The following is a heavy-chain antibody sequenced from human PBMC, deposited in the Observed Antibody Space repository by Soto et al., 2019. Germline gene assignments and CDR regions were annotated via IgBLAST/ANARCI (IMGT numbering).Heavy chain of an antibody. CDR2: ISGSDGST. CDR1: GFTFSTYA. Sequence: EVQLLDSGGGLVQPGGSLRLSCTASGFTFSTYAMNWVRQAPGKGLEWVSTISGSDGSTYYADSVKGRFTISRDNSKNTLYLQMNSLSAGETAICYWAKSPCSGSDTSCCPRYGLDVWGQGTTVTVSS. D-gene: IGHD2-2*01. V-gene: IGHV3-23*01. CDR3: AKSPCSGSDTSCCPRYGLDV. J-gene: IGHJ6*02.